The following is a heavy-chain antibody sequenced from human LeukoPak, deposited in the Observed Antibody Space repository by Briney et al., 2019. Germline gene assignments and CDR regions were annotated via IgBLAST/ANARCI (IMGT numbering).Heavy chain of an antibody. Sequence: DSVKVSCKASGYTFSGTGWYLYWLRQAPGQGLECMGWIYPYTGATHYAQKFQGRVAMTRDTSISTAYMELSRLRPDDTAVYYCARDGPAQMVDFDYWGQGTLDTVSS. V-gene: IGHV1-2*02. CDR3: ARDGPAQMVDFDY. J-gene: IGHJ4*02. CDR2: IYPYTGAT. D-gene: IGHD3-10*01. CDR1: GYTFSGTGWY.